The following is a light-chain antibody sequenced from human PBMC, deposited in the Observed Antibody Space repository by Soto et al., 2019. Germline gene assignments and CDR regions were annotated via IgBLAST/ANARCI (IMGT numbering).Light chain of an antibody. CDR1: QGISIY. Sequence: DIQMTQSPSSLSANVGDRVTITCRASQGISIYLNWYQQKPGKAPKLLIYAASSLQSGVPSRFSGSGSGTDFTLTISSLQPEDFATYYCQQSYSTPLTFGAGTKVDIK. V-gene: IGKV1-39*01. J-gene: IGKJ4*01. CDR2: AAS. CDR3: QQSYSTPLT.